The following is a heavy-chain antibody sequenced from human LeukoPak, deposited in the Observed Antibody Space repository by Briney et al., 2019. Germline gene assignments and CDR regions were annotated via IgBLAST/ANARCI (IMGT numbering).Heavy chain of an antibody. D-gene: IGHD1-26*01. CDR2: IYHSGST. V-gene: IGHV4-38-2*02. CDR3: ARGGQWELLAGFDY. CDR1: GYSISSGYY. Sequence: SETLSLTCTVSGYSISSGYYWGWIRQPPGKGLEWIGSIYHSGSTYYNPSLKSRVTISVDTSKNQFSLKLSSVTAADTAVYYCARGGQWELLAGFDYWGQGTLVTVSS. J-gene: IGHJ4*02.